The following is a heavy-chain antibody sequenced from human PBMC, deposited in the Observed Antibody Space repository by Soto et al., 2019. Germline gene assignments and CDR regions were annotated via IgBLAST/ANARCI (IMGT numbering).Heavy chain of an antibody. CDR2: LSWNSGSI. CDR1: GFTFDAYP. V-gene: IGHV3-9*01. CDR3: VKDESFDF. J-gene: IGHJ3*01. Sequence: EVQLVESGGGLVQPGRSLRLSCAACGFTFDAYPMHWVRQAPGKGLEWVAGLSWNSGSIGYADSVKGRFTISRENAKSSLYLQMTSLTADDTALYYCVKDESFDFWGQGTQVTVSS.